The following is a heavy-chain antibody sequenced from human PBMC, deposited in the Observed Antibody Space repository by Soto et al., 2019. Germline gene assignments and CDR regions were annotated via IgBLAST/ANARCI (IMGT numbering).Heavy chain of an antibody. Sequence: QVQLVQSGAEVKKPGSSVKVSCKASGGTFSSYAISWVRQAPGQGLEWMGGIIPIFGTANYAQKFQGRVTITADESKRTAYMELSRLRSEDTGVYYRAKGGNYHSSSWAYYGMDVWGQGTTVTVSS. CDR2: IIPIFGTA. CDR3: AKGGNYHSSSWAYYGMDV. CDR1: GGTFSSYA. V-gene: IGHV1-69*01. D-gene: IGHD6-13*01. J-gene: IGHJ6*02.